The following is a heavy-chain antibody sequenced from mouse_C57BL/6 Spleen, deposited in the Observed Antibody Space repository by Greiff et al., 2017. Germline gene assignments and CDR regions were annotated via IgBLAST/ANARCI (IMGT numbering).Heavy chain of an antibody. Sequence: QVQLKESGAELVRPGASVTLSCKASGYTFTDYEMHWVKQTPVHGLEWIGAIDPETGGTAYNQKFKGKAILTADKSSSTAYMELRILTSEDSAVYYCTRDDYYAMDYWGQGTSVTVSA. J-gene: IGHJ4*01. CDR3: TRDDYYAMDY. CDR1: GYTFTDYE. V-gene: IGHV1-15*01. CDR2: IDPETGGT.